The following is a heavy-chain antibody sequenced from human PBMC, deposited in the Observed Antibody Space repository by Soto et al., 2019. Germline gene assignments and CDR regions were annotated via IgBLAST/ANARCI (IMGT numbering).Heavy chain of an antibody. V-gene: IGHV3-7*01. D-gene: IGHD2-2*01. CDR1: GFPFNTYW. J-gene: IGHJ4*02. Sequence: GSLRLSCSGFPFNTYWMSWVRQAPGKGLEWVANIIEDGSQKNYVGSVRGRFAISRDNAKTSLYLQMNRLTVEDTAIYYCARGSTSFDSWGQGTLVTVSS. CDR2: IIEDGSQK. CDR3: ARGSTSFDS.